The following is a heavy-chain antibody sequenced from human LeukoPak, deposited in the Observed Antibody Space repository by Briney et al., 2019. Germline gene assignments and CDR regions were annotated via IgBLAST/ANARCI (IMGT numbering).Heavy chain of an antibody. CDR1: SGSISSYY. CDR3: ARDRKDSYNYYGMDV. Sequence: SETLSLTCTVSSGSISSYYWSWIRQPPGKGLEWIGYIYYSGNTKYNPTLKSRVTISVDTSKNQFSLKLSSVTAADTAVYYCARDRKDSYNYYGMDVWGQGTTVTVSS. J-gene: IGHJ6*02. CDR2: IYYSGNT. V-gene: IGHV4-59*01.